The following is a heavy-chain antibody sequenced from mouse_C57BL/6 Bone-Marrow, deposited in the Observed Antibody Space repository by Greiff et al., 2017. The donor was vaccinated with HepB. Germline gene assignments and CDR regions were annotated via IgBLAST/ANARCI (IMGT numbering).Heavy chain of an antibody. J-gene: IGHJ4*01. V-gene: IGHV14-2*01. D-gene: IGHD1-1*01. CDR1: GFNIKDYY. CDR2: IDPEDGET. CDR3: APYYYGSSYCAMDY. Sequence: VQLQQSGAELVKPGASVKLSCTASGFNIKDYYMHWVKQRTEQGLEWIGRIDPEDGETKYAPKFPGKATITADTSSNTAYLQLSSLTSEDTAVYYCAPYYYGSSYCAMDYWGQGTSVTVSS.